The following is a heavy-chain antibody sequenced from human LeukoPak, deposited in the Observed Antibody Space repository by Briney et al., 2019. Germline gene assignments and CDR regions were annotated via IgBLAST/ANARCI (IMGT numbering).Heavy chain of an antibody. J-gene: IGHJ4*02. CDR2: VDHTGST. V-gene: IGHV4-59*01. D-gene: IGHD5-24*01. CDR3: ARGLGDGYNYVDFDY. Sequence: KPSETLSLTCSVSDDSITMYYWTWIRQPPGKGLEWIGYVDHTGSTNFNPSLNGRVSISRDTTKNLFSLKLSSVTAADTAVYYCARGLGDGYNYVDFDYWGQGTLVTVSS. CDR1: DDSITMYY.